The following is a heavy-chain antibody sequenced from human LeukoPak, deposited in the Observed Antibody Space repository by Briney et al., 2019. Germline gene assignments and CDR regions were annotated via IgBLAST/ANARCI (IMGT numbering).Heavy chain of an antibody. Sequence: PSETLSLTCAVYGGSFSGYYWSWIRQPPGKGLEWIGEINHSGSTNYNPSLKSRVTISVDTSKNQFSLKLSSVTAADTAVYYCASSRSGWSYNYWGQGTLVTVSS. CDR3: ASSRSGWSYNY. V-gene: IGHV4-34*01. J-gene: IGHJ4*02. D-gene: IGHD6-19*01. CDR1: GGSFSGYY. CDR2: INHSGST.